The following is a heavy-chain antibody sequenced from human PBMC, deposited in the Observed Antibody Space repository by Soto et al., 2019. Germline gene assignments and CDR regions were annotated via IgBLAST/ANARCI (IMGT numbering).Heavy chain of an antibody. CDR3: AKEQAWIQLWSQNPNYYFDY. Sequence: PGGSLRLSCAASGFTFSSYGMHWVRQAPGKGLEWVAVISYDGSNKYYADSVKGRFTISRDNSKNTLYLQMNSLRAEDTAVYYCAKEQAWIQLWSQNPNYYFDYWGQGTLVTVSS. D-gene: IGHD5-18*01. CDR2: ISYDGSNK. CDR1: GFTFSSYG. V-gene: IGHV3-30*18. J-gene: IGHJ4*02.